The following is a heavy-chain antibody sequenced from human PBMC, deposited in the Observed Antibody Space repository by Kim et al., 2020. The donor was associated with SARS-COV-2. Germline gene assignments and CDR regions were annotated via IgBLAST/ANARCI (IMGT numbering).Heavy chain of an antibody. D-gene: IGHD3-10*01. V-gene: IGHV4-39*01. Sequence: SETLSLTCTVSGGSISSSSYYWGWIRQPPGKGLEWIGSIYYSGSTYYNPSLKSRVTISVDTSKNQFSLKLSSVTAADTAVYYCARGPTGSLPLAPTSYGRDAWGQGAAVTVYS. CDR2: IYYSGST. CDR3: ARGPTGSLPLAPTSYGRDA. J-gene: IGHJ6*02. CDR1: GGSISSSSYY.